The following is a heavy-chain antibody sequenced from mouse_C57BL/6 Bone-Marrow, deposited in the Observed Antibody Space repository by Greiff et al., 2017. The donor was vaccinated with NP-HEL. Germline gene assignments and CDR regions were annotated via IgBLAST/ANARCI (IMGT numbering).Heavy chain of an antibody. J-gene: IGHJ1*03. Sequence: VQLQQPGAELVMPGASVKLSCKASGYTFTSYWMHWVKQRPGQGLEWIGEIDPSDSYTNYNQKFKGKSTLTVDKSSSTAYMQLSSLTSEDSAVYYCARDGGSSYVGWYFDVWGTGTTVTVSS. CDR1: GYTFTSYW. CDR2: IDPSDSYT. CDR3: ARDGGSSYVGWYFDV. V-gene: IGHV1-69*01. D-gene: IGHD1-1*01.